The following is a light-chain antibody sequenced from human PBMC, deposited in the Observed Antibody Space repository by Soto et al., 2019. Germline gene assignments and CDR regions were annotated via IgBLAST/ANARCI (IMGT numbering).Light chain of an antibody. Sequence: EIVLTQSPGTLSLSPWERATLSCRASQSVTSTYLAWYQQKAGQAPRLLIYGASSRATGVPDRFSGSGSGTDFTLTISRLEPEDFAVYYCQQYGSSGTFGQGTKVDIK. CDR3: QQYGSSGT. J-gene: IGKJ1*01. CDR2: GAS. CDR1: QSVTSTY. V-gene: IGKV3-20*01.